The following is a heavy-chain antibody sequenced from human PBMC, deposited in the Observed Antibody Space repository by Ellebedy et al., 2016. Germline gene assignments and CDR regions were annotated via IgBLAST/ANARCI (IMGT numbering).Heavy chain of an antibody. CDR3: AADVGSYDAFDI. D-gene: IGHD1-26*01. J-gene: IGHJ3*02. CDR1: GYTFTSYY. Sequence: ASVKVSCKASGYTFTSYYMHWVRQAPGQGLEWMGIINPSGGSTSYAQKFQERVTFTRDMSTSTAYMELSSLRSEDTAVYYCAADVGSYDAFDIWGQGTMATVSS. V-gene: IGHV1-46*01. CDR2: INPSGGST.